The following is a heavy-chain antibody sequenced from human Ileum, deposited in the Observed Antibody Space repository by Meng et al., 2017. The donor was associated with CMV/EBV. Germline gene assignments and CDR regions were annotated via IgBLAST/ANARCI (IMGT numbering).Heavy chain of an antibody. CDR3: AGGVGADNWFDP. D-gene: IGHD1-26*01. V-gene: IGHV3-74*01. CDR2: INSDGSST. J-gene: IGHJ5*02. Sequence: CAASGFTFSSYWMHWVRQAPGKGLVWVSRINSDGSSTSYADSVKGRFTVSRDNAKNTLYLQMNSLRAEDTAVYYCAGGVGADNWFDPWGQGTLVTVSS. CDR1: GFTFSSYW.